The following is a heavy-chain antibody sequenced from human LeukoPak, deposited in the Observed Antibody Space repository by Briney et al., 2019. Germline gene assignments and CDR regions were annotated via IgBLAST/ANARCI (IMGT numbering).Heavy chain of an antibody. CDR2: INTNTGNP. CDR1: GYTFTNYT. D-gene: IGHD5/OR15-5a*01. Sequence: ASVKVSCKASGYTFTNYTVNWVRQAPGQGLEYMGWINTNTGNPTYAQGFTGRFVFSLDTSVSTAYLQISSLKAEDTAVYYCARDLRGDAFDIWGQGTMVTVSS. CDR3: ARDLRGDAFDI. J-gene: IGHJ3*02. V-gene: IGHV7-4-1*02.